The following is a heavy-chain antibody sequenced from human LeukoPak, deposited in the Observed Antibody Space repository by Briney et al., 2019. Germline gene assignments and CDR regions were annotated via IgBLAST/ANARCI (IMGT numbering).Heavy chain of an antibody. V-gene: IGHV3-30*02. CDR2: IRYDGSNK. D-gene: IGHD6-19*01. CDR3: AKVAGSSGGPFDY. Sequence: PGGSLRLSCAASGFTFSSYGMHWVRQAPGKGLEWVAFIRYDGSNKYYADSVKGRFTISRDNSKNTLYLQMNRLRAEDTAVYYCAKVAGSSGGPFDYWGQGTLVTVSS. CDR1: GFTFSSYG. J-gene: IGHJ4*02.